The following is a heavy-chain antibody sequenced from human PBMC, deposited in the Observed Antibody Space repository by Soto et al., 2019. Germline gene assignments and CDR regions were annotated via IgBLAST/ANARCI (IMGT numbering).Heavy chain of an antibody. D-gene: IGHD3-10*01. V-gene: IGHV3-23*01. CDR3: SRDAIAMVRGTNNWFDP. Sequence: EVQLLESGGGLVQPGGSLRLSCAASGFTFSNHALSWVRQAPGKGLEWVSAISGNGISTYYADSVRGRFTISRDNSKNTLYLQMNRLRADDTAVYYWSRDAIAMVRGTNNWFDPWGQGTLVTVST. CDR1: GFTFSNHA. CDR2: ISGNGIST. J-gene: IGHJ5*02.